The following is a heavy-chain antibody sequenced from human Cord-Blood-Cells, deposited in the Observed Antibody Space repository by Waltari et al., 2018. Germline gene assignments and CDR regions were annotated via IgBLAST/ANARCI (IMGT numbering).Heavy chain of an antibody. J-gene: IGHJ6*02. D-gene: IGHD3-22*01. CDR3: ARDLRAYYYDSSGYYYYYGMDV. CDR1: GYTFTGYY. CDR2: INPNSGGT. V-gene: IGHV1-2*04. Sequence: QVQLVQSGAEVKKPGASVKVSCKASGYTFTGYYMHWVRQAPGQGLEWMGWINPNSGGTNYAQKFQGWVTMTRDTSISTAYMELSRLRSDDTAVYYCARDLRAYYYDSSGYYYYYGMDVWGQGTTV.